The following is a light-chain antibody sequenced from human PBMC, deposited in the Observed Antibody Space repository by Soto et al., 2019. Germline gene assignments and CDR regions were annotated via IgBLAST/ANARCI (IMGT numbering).Light chain of an antibody. CDR2: HAS. Sequence: IPLTQSPTTLPASVGDRVTLTCRASESISNWLAWYQQRPGTAPKLLIYHASILETAVPSRFSGNGSGTEFTLTISSLQPGDFATYYFQQYRTYSFGQGSRVEIK. V-gene: IGKV1-5*01. J-gene: IGKJ1*01. CDR3: QQYRTYS. CDR1: ESISNW.